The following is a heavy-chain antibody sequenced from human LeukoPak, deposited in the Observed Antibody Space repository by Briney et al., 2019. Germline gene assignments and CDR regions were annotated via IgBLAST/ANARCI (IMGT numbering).Heavy chain of an antibody. CDR3: AREGYGDPSWFDP. CDR1: GFTFSSYG. D-gene: IGHD4-17*01. V-gene: IGHV3-33*01. CDR2: IWYDGSNK. Sequence: GGSLRLSCAASGFTFSSYGMHGVRQAPGKGLEWVAVIWYDGSNKYYADSVKGRFTISRDNSKNTLYLQMNSLRAEDTAVYYCAREGYGDPSWFDPWGQGTLVTVSS. J-gene: IGHJ5*02.